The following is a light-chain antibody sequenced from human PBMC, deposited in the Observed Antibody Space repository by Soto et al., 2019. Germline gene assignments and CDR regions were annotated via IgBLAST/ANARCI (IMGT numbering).Light chain of an antibody. CDR1: QSISNW. V-gene: IGKV1-5*03. J-gene: IGKJ1*01. Sequence: DIQMTQSPSTLSASVGDRVTITCRASQSISNWLAWYQQKPGKAPNLLIYKASTLESGVPSGFSGSGSGTEFTLTISSLQPDDFATYYCQQYNSYSWTFGQGTKV. CDR2: KAS. CDR3: QQYNSYSWT.